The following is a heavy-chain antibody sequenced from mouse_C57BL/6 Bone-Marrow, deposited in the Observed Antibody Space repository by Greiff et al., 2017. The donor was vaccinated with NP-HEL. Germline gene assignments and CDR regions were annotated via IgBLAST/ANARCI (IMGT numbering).Heavy chain of an antibody. CDR1: GYTFTTYP. CDR2: FHPYNDDT. Sequence: QVQLKESGAELVKPGASVKMSCKASGYTFTTYPIEWMKQNHGKSLEWIGNFHPYNDDTKYNEKFKGKATLTVEKSSSTVYLELSRLTSYDSAVYYCAILDYYGSSYGYFDVWGTGTTVTVSS. V-gene: IGHV1-47*01. J-gene: IGHJ1*03. D-gene: IGHD1-1*01. CDR3: AILDYYGSSYGYFDV.